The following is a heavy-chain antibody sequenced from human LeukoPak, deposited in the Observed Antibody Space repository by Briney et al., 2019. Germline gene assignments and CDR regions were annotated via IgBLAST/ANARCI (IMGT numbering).Heavy chain of an antibody. Sequence: GGSLRLSCAASGFTFSSYSMNWVRQAPGKGLEWVSSISSSSSYIYYADSVKGRFTISRDNSKNTLYLQMNSLRAEDTAVYYCATNYYGSGIPDAFDIWGQGTMVTVSS. V-gene: IGHV3-21*01. CDR1: GFTFSSYS. D-gene: IGHD3-10*01. CDR3: ATNYYGSGIPDAFDI. J-gene: IGHJ3*02. CDR2: ISSSSSYI.